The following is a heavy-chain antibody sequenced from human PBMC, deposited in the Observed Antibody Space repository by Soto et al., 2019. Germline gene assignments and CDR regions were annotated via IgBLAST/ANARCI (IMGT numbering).Heavy chain of an antibody. D-gene: IGHD2-21*01. Sequence: QVQLVESGGGVVQPGRSLRLSCAASGFTFSSYGMHWVRQAPGKGLEWVAVISYDGSNKYYADSVKGRFTISRDNSKNTLYLQMYSLRAEDTAVYYCAKDAGWLLFLTPLDYWGQGTLVTVSS. CDR1: GFTFSSYG. CDR3: AKDAGWLLFLTPLDY. J-gene: IGHJ4*02. V-gene: IGHV3-30*18. CDR2: ISYDGSNK.